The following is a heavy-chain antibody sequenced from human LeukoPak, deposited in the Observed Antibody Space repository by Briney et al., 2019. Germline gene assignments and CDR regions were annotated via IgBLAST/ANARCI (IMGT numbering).Heavy chain of an antibody. CDR2: IHSDGSAT. J-gene: IGHJ6*01. CDR3: ARDASASSYSGYSSSGGRDYGMDV. CDR1: GFTFSNYW. V-gene: IGHV3-74*01. Sequence: PGGSLRLSCAASGFTFSNYWMHWVRQAPGKGLVWVSCIHSDGSATYYADSVRGRFTISRGNAKNTLYLQMNSLRAEDTAVYYCARDASASSYSGYSSSGGRDYGMDVWGQGTTVTVSS. D-gene: IGHD6-6*01.